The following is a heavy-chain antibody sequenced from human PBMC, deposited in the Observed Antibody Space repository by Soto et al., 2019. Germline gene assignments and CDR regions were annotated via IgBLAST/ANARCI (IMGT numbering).Heavy chain of an antibody. D-gene: IGHD3-10*01. J-gene: IGHJ4*02. Sequence: PSETLSLTCTVSGGSISSYYWSWIRQPPGKGLEGIGYIYYSGSTNYNPALKSRVTISVDTSKNQFSLKLSSVTAADTAVYYCARDWFGESYLDYWGQGTLVTVSS. CDR2: IYYSGST. CDR1: GGSISSYY. V-gene: IGHV4-59*08. CDR3: ARDWFGESYLDY.